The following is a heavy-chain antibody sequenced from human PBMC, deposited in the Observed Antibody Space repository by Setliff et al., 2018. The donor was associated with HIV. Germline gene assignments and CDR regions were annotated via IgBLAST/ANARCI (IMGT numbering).Heavy chain of an antibody. CDR1: GGSIRSRDYS. V-gene: IGHV4-39*01. Sequence: SETLSLTCTVSGGSIRSRDYSWGWIRQPPGKGLEWIVSLPHSGATFYNPSLRSRVTTSEDTSKNQFSLRLSSVTAADTAVYYCARRAYYDFWSGFYLSIGNRFDSWGQGILVTVSS. J-gene: IGHJ5*01. D-gene: IGHD3-3*01. CDR3: ARRAYYDFWSGFYLSIGNRFDS. CDR2: LPHSGAT.